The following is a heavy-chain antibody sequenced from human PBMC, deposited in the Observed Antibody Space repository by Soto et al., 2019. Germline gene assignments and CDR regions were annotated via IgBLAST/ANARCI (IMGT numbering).Heavy chain of an antibody. Sequence: PSETLSLTCTASGGSISTYYWNWIRQPPGKGLESIAYIYYSGSANYSPSLKSRVTISVEKSKNEFSLKLSSVTAADTANYCCARDDREPAKSHAPDHWGQGTLVTVSS. D-gene: IGHD1-26*01. CDR1: GGSISTYY. J-gene: IGHJ4*02. V-gene: IGHV4-59*01. CDR3: ARDDREPAKSHAPDH. CDR2: IYYSGSA.